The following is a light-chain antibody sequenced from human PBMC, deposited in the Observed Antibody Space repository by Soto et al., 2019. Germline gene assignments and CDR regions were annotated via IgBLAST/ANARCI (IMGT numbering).Light chain of an antibody. J-gene: IGKJ5*01. CDR3: QQYNNWS. Sequence: EVVMTQSPATLSVSPVETATLSCRASQSVGSNLAWYQQKPGQAPRLLIYAASTRATGIPARFSGSGSGTEFTLTISSLQSEDFAVYYCQQYNNWSFGQGTRLEIK. V-gene: IGKV3-15*01. CDR1: QSVGSN. CDR2: AAS.